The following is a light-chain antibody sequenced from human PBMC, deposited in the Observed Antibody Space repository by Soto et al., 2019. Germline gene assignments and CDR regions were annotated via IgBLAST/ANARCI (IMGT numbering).Light chain of an antibody. CDR2: DAS. Sequence: DIQMTQSPSTLSASVGDRVTITCRASQSISSWLAWYQQKPGKAPKLLIYDASSLESGVPSRFSGSGSGTEFTLTISSLQPEDFATYHCQQSYSTPYTFGQGTKLEIK. CDR1: QSISSW. V-gene: IGKV1-5*01. J-gene: IGKJ2*01. CDR3: QQSYSTPYT.